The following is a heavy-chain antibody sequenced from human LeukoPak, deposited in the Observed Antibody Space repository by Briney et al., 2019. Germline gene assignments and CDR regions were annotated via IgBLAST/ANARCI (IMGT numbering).Heavy chain of an antibody. J-gene: IGHJ4*02. CDR1: GFTFSSYS. Sequence: GGSLRLSCAASGFTFSSYSMNWVRQAPGKGLEWVSSISSSSSCIYYADSVKGRFTISRDNAKNSLYLQMNSLRAEDTAVYYCARVIRGKEAYWGQGTLVTVSS. D-gene: IGHD4-23*01. CDR2: ISSSSSCI. V-gene: IGHV3-21*01. CDR3: ARVIRGKEAY.